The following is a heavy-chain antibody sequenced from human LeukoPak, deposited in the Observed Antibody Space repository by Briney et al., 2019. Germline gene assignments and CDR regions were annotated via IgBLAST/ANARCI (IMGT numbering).Heavy chain of an antibody. CDR2: IKGNGET. V-gene: IGHV3-23*01. Sequence: GGSLRLSCAAPGLRLSRFAMSWIRQGPPRGLEWVSSIKGNGETFYADSVKGRFSISRDTSKNTVYLQMNSLRAEDTAVYFCTKDHYPAAVPKYFYGLDVWGQGTTVTVSS. D-gene: IGHD6-13*01. J-gene: IGHJ6*02. CDR1: GLRLSRFA. CDR3: TKDHYPAAVPKYFYGLDV.